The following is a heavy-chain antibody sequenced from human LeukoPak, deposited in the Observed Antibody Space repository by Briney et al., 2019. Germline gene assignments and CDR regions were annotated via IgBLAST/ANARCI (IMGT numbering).Heavy chain of an antibody. J-gene: IGHJ3*02. CDR1: GFTFSSYE. Sequence: GGSLRLSCAASGFTFSSYEMNWVRQAPGKGLEWVSYISSSGSTIYYADSVKGRFTMSRDNAKNSLYLQMNSLRAEDTAVYYCARGGLYYYDSSAYYRERRAFDIWGQGTMVTVSS. CDR3: ARGGLYYYDSSAYYRERRAFDI. CDR2: ISSSGSTI. D-gene: IGHD3-22*01. V-gene: IGHV3-48*03.